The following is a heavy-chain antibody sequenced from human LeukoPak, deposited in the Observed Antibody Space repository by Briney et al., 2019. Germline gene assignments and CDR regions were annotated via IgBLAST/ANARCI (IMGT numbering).Heavy chain of an antibody. Sequence: GGSLRLSCAASGFTFSNAWMNWVRQAPGKGLEWVSAISGSGGSTYYAGSVKGRFTISRDNSKNTLYLQTNSLRAEDTAVYYCAKDLAAAMVLGGSDYWGQGTLVTVSS. J-gene: IGHJ4*02. CDR3: AKDLAAAMVLGGSDY. D-gene: IGHD5-18*01. CDR1: GFTFSNAW. V-gene: IGHV3-23*01. CDR2: ISGSGGST.